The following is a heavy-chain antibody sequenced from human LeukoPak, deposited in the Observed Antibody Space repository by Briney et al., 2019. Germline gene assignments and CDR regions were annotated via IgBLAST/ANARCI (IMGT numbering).Heavy chain of an antibody. CDR3: AKAPLTYPYGSFDS. J-gene: IGHJ4*02. Sequence: GGTLRLSCAASGFTFSSYGMSWVRQAPGKGLEWVSSISGSGGSTYYTDSVKGRFTISRDNSKNTLYLQMNSLRAEDTAVYYCAKAPLTYPYGSFDSWDQGTLVTVSS. CDR1: GFTFSSYG. D-gene: IGHD3-10*01. CDR2: ISGSGGST. V-gene: IGHV3-23*01.